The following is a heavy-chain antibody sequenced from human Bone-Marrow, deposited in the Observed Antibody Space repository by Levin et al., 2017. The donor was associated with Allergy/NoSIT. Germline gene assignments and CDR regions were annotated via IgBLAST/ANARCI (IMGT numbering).Heavy chain of an antibody. CDR1: GGSIRSDY. D-gene: IGHD3/OR15-3a*01. CDR2: IYYSGST. CDR3: ARGKRTMFGLIFFDL. V-gene: IGHV4-59*01. Sequence: SQTLSLPCTVSGGSIRSDYWTWIRPPPGKGLEWIGYIYYSGSTKYNTSLESRVTISLDTSKSQFSLRLRSVTAADTAVYYCARGKRTMFGLIFFDLWGQGTLVTVSS. J-gene: IGHJ4*02.